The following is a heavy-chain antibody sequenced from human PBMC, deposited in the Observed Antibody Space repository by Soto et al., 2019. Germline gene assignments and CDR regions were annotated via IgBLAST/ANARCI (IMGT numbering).Heavy chain of an antibody. J-gene: IGHJ6*02. Sequence: RQAPGKGLEWVAVISYDGSNKYYADSVKGRFTISRDNSKNTLYLQMNSLRAEDTAVYYCAKDHSELRFLEWRPSYYYYGMDVWGQGTTVTVSS. CDR2: ISYDGSNK. V-gene: IGHV3-30*18. D-gene: IGHD3-3*01. CDR3: AKDHSELRFLEWRPSYYYYGMDV.